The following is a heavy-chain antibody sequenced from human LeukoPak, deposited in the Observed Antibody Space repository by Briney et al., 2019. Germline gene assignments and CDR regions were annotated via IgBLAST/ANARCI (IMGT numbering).Heavy chain of an antibody. Sequence: ASVKVSCKASGYTFTDYYMHRVRQAPGQGLEWMGWINPNSGGTNYAQKFQGRVTMTRDTSISTAYMELSRLRSDDTAVYYCTRDVPAAGRALDYWGQGTLVTVSS. J-gene: IGHJ4*02. V-gene: IGHV1-2*02. CDR2: INPNSGGT. CDR1: GYTFTDYY. D-gene: IGHD6-13*01. CDR3: TRDVPAAGRALDY.